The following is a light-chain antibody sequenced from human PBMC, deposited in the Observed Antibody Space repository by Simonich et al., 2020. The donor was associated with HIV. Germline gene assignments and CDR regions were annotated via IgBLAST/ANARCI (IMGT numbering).Light chain of an antibody. CDR3: QQYGSSPYT. V-gene: IGKV3-20*01. CDR1: QSVSSTY. CDR2: GAS. J-gene: IGKJ2*01. Sequence: EIVLTQSPGTLYLSPGERATLSCRASQSVSSTYLALYQHKPGQAPRLLIYGASRRSTGIPDRFSGSWSGTDFTLTISRLEPEDFAVYYCQQYGSSPYTFGQGTKLEIK.